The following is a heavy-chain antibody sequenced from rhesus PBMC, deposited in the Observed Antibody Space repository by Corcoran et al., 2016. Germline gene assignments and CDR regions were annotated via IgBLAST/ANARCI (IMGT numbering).Heavy chain of an antibody. Sequence: HVQLQESGPGVVTPSETLSLTCAVSCYSLRSVSDWSCIRHPPGKGLEWSGYIYGSSGSTNYNPYLKNRVTISKDTSKNQFSLKLSSVTAADTAVYYCARRIAAPPSYYFDYWGQGVLVTVSS. CDR3: ARRIAAPPSYYFDY. J-gene: IGHJ4*01. CDR2: IYGSSGST. D-gene: IGHD6-13*01. CDR1: CYSLRSVSD. V-gene: IGHV4-76*01.